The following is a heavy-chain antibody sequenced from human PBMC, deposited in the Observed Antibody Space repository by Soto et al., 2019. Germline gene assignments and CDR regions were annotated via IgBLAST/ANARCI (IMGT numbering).Heavy chain of an antibody. CDR3: ARTPRYSSSWYSDY. CDR1: GGSFSGYY. V-gene: IGHV4-34*01. Sequence: SETLSLTCAVYGGSFSGYYWSWIRQPPGKGLEWIGEINHSGSTNYNPSLKSRVTISVETSKNQFSLKLSSVTAEDTAVYYCARTPRYSSSWYSDYWGQGTLVTVSS. D-gene: IGHD6-13*01. CDR2: INHSGST. J-gene: IGHJ4*02.